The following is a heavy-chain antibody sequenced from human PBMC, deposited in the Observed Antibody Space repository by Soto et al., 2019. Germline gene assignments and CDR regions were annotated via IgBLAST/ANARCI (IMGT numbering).Heavy chain of an antibody. CDR1: GGTFSSYA. Sequence: QVQLAQSGAEVKKPGSSVKVSCKASGGTFSSYAISWVRQAPGQGLEWMGGIIPIFGTANYAQKFQGRVTITADESTSTAYMELSSLRSEDTAVYYCARALTPPLSSGWYYFDYWGQGTLVTVSS. D-gene: IGHD6-19*01. CDR2: IIPIFGTA. V-gene: IGHV1-69*01. J-gene: IGHJ4*02. CDR3: ARALTPPLSSGWYYFDY.